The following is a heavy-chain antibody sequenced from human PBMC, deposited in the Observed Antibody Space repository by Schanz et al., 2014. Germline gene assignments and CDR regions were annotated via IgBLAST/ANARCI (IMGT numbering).Heavy chain of an antibody. J-gene: IGHJ5*02. CDR2: INSVGSNT. Sequence: EVQLVQSGGGLVQPGGSLRLSCAASGFTFSSHWMHWVRQDPGKGLVWVARINSVGSNTDYADSVTGRFTISRDNAKNTLYLQMNSLRAEDTAVYYCARAGYDADNWFDPWGQGTLXTVSS. CDR3: ARAGYDADNWFDP. D-gene: IGHD2-2*01. V-gene: IGHV3-74*01. CDR1: GFTFSSHW.